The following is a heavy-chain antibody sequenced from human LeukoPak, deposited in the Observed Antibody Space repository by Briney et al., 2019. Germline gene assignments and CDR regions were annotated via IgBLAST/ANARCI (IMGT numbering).Heavy chain of an antibody. V-gene: IGHV7-4-1*02. CDR1: GYTFTSYA. D-gene: IGHD3-22*01. Sequence: ASVNVSCKASGYTFTSYAMNWVRQAPGQGLEWMGWINTNTGNPTYAQGFTGRFVFSLDTSVSTAYLQISSLKAEDTAVYYCARVPPHNYYDSSGHSRPAYYYYGMDVWGQGTTVTVSS. CDR3: ARVPPHNYYDSSGHSRPAYYYYGMDV. J-gene: IGHJ6*02. CDR2: INTNTGNP.